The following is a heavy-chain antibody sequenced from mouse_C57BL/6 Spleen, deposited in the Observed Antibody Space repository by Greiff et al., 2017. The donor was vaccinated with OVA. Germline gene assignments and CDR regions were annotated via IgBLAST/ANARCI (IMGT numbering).Heavy chain of an antibody. D-gene: IGHD4-1*01. J-gene: IGHJ1*03. Sequence: QVHVKQSGAELVRPGASVTLSCKASGYTFTDYEMHWVKQTPVHGLEWIGAIDPETGGTAYNQKFKGKAILTADKSSSTAYMELRSLTSEDSAVYYCTREWDGYFDVWGTGTTVTVSS. V-gene: IGHV1-15*01. CDR2: IDPETGGT. CDR3: TREWDGYFDV. CDR1: GYTFTDYE.